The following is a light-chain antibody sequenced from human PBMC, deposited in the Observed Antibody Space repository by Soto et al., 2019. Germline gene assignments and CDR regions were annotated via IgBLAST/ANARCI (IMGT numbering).Light chain of an antibody. CDR2: GAY. V-gene: IGKV3-20*01. Sequence: ESVLTQSPGTLYLSPGERATLSCRASQSVITSYLAWNQQRPGQAPRLLIFGAYSRATGIPDRFSGRGSGTAFPLTISRLEPEDFAVYYGQRYVSSPYTFGQGTKLGIK. CDR3: QRYVSSPYT. J-gene: IGKJ2*01. CDR1: QSVITSY.